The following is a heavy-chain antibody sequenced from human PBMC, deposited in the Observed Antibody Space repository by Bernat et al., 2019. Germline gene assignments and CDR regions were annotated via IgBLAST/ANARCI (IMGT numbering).Heavy chain of an antibody. CDR3: AKFPLRIAVAKRGYYFDY. J-gene: IGHJ4*02. CDR2: ISGTGGST. V-gene: IGHV3-23*01. D-gene: IGHD6-19*01. Sequence: EVQLLESGGGLVQPGGSLRLSCAASGFTFSSYAMSWVRQAPGKGLEWVSGISGTGGSTYYADSVKGRFTISRDNSKNTLYLQMNSLRAEDTAVYYCAKFPLRIAVAKRGYYFDYWGQGTLVTVSS. CDR1: GFTFSSYA.